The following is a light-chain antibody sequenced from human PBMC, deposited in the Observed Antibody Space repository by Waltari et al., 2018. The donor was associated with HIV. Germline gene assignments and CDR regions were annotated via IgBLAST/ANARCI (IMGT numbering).Light chain of an antibody. Sequence: AIQMTQSPSSLSASVGARVTITCRASQAIGNDLGWYQQKPGQAPKALIYAASSLQTGIPSRFSGSRSGTDFTLTISSLQTEDSATYFCQQYSSHPFTFGPGTEVDIK. CDR3: QQYSSHPFT. J-gene: IGKJ3*01. CDR2: AAS. V-gene: IGKV1-6*02. CDR1: QAIGND.